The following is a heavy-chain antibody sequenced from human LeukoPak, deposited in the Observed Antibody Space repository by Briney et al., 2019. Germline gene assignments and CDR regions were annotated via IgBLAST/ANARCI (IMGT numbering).Heavy chain of an antibody. V-gene: IGHV1-46*01. J-gene: IGHJ3*02. CDR1: GYTFTSYY. CDR2: INPSGGST. D-gene: IGHD3-3*01. CDR3: ARVVHDFWSGYYKGLWALDI. Sequence: ASVKVSCKASGYTFTSYYMHWVRQAPGQGLEWMGIINPSGGSTSYAQKFQGRVTMTRDTSTSTVYKELSSLRSEDTAVYYCARVVHDFWSGYYKGLWALDIWGQGTMVTVYS.